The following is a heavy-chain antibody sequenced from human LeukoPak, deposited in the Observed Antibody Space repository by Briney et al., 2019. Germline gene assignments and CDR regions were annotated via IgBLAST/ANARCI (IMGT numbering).Heavy chain of an antibody. CDR1: GGSISSYY. CDR3: ARGYSSSSLYFDY. J-gene: IGHJ4*02. V-gene: IGHV4-59*01. CDR2: VYYSGST. Sequence: PSETLSLTCNVSGGSISSYYWSWIRQPPGKGLEWIGYVYYSGSTNYNPSLKSRVTMSVDTSKNLFSLRLSSVTAADTALYYCARGYSSSSLYFDYWGQGTLVTVSS. D-gene: IGHD6-6*01.